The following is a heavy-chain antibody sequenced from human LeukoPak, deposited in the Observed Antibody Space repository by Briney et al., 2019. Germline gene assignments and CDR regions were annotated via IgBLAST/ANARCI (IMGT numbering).Heavy chain of an antibody. V-gene: IGHV3-30*02. CDR2: IRYDVSNK. J-gene: IGHJ5*02. Sequence: GGSLRLSCAASGFTFSSYGMHWVRQAPGKGLEWVAFIRYDVSNKYYAESVKGRFTISRDNSKNTLYLQLNTLRSEDTAVSLLSGRDSFDPWGQGTLVTVSS. CDR3: SGRDSFDP. CDR1: GFTFSSYG. D-gene: IGHD3-10*01.